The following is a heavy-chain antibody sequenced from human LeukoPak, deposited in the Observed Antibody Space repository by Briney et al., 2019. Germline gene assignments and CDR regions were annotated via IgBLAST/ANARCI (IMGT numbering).Heavy chain of an antibody. CDR1: GDSVSSYY. CDR2: IHYSGST. CDR3: AREVAYYDSSGYLHFDY. V-gene: IGHV4-59*02. Sequence: RASETLSLTCNVSGDSVSSYYWNWIRQPPGKGLEWIAYIHYSGSTNYNPSLRSRVTISVDTSKNQFSLKLSSVTAADTAVYYCAREVAYYDSSGYLHFDYWGQGTLVTVSS. J-gene: IGHJ4*02. D-gene: IGHD3-22*01.